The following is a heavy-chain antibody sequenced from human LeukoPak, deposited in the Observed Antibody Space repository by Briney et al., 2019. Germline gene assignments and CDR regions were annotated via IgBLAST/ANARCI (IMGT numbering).Heavy chain of an antibody. CDR1: GFTFTSDA. CDR2: TVSRGTT. CDR3: AKCSTSAYTTGWCNWIDP. D-gene: IGHD6-19*01. Sequence: GGSLRLSCVASGFTFTSDAMNWVRQAPGKGLEWVSSTVSRGTTQYADSVKGRFTVSRDTSKNTLYLQTNSLRADDTAVYYCAKCSTSAYTTGWCNWIDPWGQGTLVTVSS. V-gene: IGHV3-23*01. J-gene: IGHJ5*02.